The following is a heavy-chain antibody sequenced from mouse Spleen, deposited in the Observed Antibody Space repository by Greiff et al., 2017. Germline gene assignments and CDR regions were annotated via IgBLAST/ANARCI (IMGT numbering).Heavy chain of an antibody. CDR3: ARNGDGKGPWFAY. Sequence: EVQGVESGGGLVKPGGSLKLSCAASGFTFSDYGMAWVRQAPGKGPEWVAFISNLAYSIYYADTVTGRFTISRENAKNTLYLEMSSLRSEDTAMYYCARNGDGKGPWFAYWGQGTLVTVSA. V-gene: IGHV5-15*01. D-gene: IGHD2-1*01. CDR1: GFTFSDYG. J-gene: IGHJ3*01. CDR2: ISNLAYSI.